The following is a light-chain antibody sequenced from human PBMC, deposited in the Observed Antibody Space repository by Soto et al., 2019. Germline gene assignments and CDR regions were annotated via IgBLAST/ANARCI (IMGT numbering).Light chain of an antibody. V-gene: IGKV1-5*01. CDR3: QQYDSFPLT. J-gene: IGKJ4*01. CDR2: EAS. CDR1: QSISSW. Sequence: DIQMTQSPSTLSASVGDRVTITCRASQSISSWLAWYQQKPGRAPNLLLSEASSLNSEVPSRFSGSGSGTEFTLTISSLQPDDFATYNCQQYDSFPLTFGGGTKVEIK.